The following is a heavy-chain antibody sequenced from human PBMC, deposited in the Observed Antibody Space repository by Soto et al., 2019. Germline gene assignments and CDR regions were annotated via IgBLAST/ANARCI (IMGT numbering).Heavy chain of an antibody. V-gene: IGHV2-26*01. Sequence: SGPTLVNPTETLTLTCTVSGFSLSNPKVGVSWIRQPPGTALEWLAHIFSNDEKSYNTSLNTRLTISKDTSKSQVVLTMINMDPVDTATYYCAWISRYKYYFDYWGQGTLVTVSS. CDR1: GFSLSNPKVG. CDR3: AWISRYKYYFDY. CDR2: IFSNDEK. D-gene: IGHD1-1*01. J-gene: IGHJ4*02.